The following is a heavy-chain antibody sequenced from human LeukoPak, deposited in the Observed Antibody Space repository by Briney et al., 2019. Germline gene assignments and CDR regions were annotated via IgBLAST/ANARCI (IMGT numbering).Heavy chain of an antibody. Sequence: SETLSLTCAVYGGSFSGYYWSWIRQPPGKGLEWIGEINHSGSTNYNPSLKSRVTISVDTSKNQFSLKLGSVTAADTAVYYCARDLFVVTRRDAFDIWGQGTMVTVSS. D-gene: IGHD4-23*01. V-gene: IGHV4-34*01. J-gene: IGHJ3*02. CDR3: ARDLFVVTRRDAFDI. CDR2: INHSGST. CDR1: GGSFSGYY.